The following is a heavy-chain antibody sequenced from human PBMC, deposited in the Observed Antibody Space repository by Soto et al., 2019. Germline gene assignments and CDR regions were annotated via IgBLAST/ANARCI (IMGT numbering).Heavy chain of an antibody. V-gene: IGHV1-2*02. Sequence: ASMKVSCKAYGYTFTGYYMHWVRQAPGQGLEWMGWINPNSGGTNYAQKFQGRVTMTRATSISTAYLELSRLRSEATAVYYCATDKYSNYGYYYYGMDVWGQGTTVTVSS. CDR2: INPNSGGT. CDR3: ATDKYSNYGYYYYGMDV. CDR1: GYTFTGYY. J-gene: IGHJ6*02. D-gene: IGHD4-4*01.